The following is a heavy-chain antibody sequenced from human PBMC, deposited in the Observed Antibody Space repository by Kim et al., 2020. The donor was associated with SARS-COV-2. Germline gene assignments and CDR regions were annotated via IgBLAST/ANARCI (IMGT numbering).Heavy chain of an antibody. CDR1: GYTFTGYY. Sequence: ASVKVSCKASGYTFTGYYMHWVRQAPGQGLEWMGRINPNSGGTNYAQKFQGRVTMTRDTSISTAYMELSRLRSDDTAVYYCARDPRGSGYSYGYRWFDPWGQGTLLTVSS. J-gene: IGHJ5*02. CDR2: INPNSGGT. D-gene: IGHD5-18*01. V-gene: IGHV1-2*06. CDR3: ARDPRGSGYSYGYRWFDP.